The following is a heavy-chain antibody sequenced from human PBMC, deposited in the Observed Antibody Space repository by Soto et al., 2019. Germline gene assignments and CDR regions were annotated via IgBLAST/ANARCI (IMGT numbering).Heavy chain of an antibody. J-gene: IGHJ4*02. CDR1: GFTFSSYA. CDR2: ISGSGGST. Sequence: GGSLRLSCAASGFTFSSYAMSWVRQAPGKGLEWVSAISGSGGSTYYADSVKGRFTNSRDNSKNTLYLQMNSLRAEDTAVYYCAKDLETIASAGPIDYFDYWGLGTLVSVSS. CDR3: AKDLETIASAGPIDYFDY. D-gene: IGHD6-13*01. V-gene: IGHV3-23*01.